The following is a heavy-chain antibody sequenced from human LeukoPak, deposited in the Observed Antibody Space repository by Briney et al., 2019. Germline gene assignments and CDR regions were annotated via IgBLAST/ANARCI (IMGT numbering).Heavy chain of an antibody. CDR3: ASPRLSVDNWFDP. CDR1: SFTFNNYA. J-gene: IGHJ5*02. Sequence: GGSLRLSCAASSFTFNNYAMSWVRQAPGKGLEWVSGISASGGGTFYADSAKGRFTISRDNSKNTLYLQMNNLRAEDTAIYYCASPRLSVDNWFDPWGQGTLVTDSS. CDR2: ISASGGGT. V-gene: IGHV3-23*01. D-gene: IGHD3-16*01.